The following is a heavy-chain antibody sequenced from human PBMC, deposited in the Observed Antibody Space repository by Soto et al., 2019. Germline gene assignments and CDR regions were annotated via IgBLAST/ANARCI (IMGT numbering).Heavy chain of an antibody. J-gene: IGHJ4*02. CDR2: IYYSGST. CDR1: GGSVSSGRFY. D-gene: IGHD6-19*01. V-gene: IGHV4-61*01. Sequence: QVQLQESGPGLVKPSETLSLTCTVSGGSVSSGRFYWSWIRQPPRKGLEWIGYIYYSGSTKDNPSLRSGVTISVDTSKNQFSLTLTSVTAADTAVYYCARSGSGSGWLGGQGTLVTVSS. CDR3: ARSGSGSGWL.